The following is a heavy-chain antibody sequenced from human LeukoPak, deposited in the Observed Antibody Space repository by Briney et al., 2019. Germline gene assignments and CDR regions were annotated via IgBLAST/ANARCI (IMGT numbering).Heavy chain of an antibody. J-gene: IGHJ4*02. V-gene: IGHV3-7*01. D-gene: IGHD3-22*01. Sequence: GSLRLSCAAPGFTFSSFSMDWVRQAPGKGLEWGANIKGDGSEKYYVDSVKGRFTISRDNAKNSLYLQMNSLRAEDTAVYYCARDSVHGYYDSSGYSTLFDYWGQGTLVTVSS. CDR3: ARDSVHGYYDSSGYSTLFDY. CDR2: IKGDGSEK. CDR1: GFTFSSFS.